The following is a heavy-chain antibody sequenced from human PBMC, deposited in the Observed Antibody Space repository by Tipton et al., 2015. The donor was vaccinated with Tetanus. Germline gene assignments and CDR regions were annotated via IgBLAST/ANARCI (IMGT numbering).Heavy chain of an antibody. Sequence: GLVKPSETLSLTCTVSGASIGSISYYWSWIRQPPGKGLEWIGYTYYSGSTGYNPSLKSRVTISIDSSKNQFSLKLTSVTAADTAVYYCARDPWLDYWGQGTLVTVSS. J-gene: IGHJ4*02. CDR2: TYYSGST. CDR1: GASIGSISYY. V-gene: IGHV4-61*01. CDR3: ARDPWLDY.